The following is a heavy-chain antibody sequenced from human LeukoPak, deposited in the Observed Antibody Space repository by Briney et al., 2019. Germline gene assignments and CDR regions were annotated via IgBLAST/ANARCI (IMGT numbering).Heavy chain of an antibody. D-gene: IGHD2-21*02. CDR2: ISSNEGST. Sequence: GGSLRLSCSASGFTFSSYAMHWVRQAPGKGLEYVSAISSNEGSTYYADSVKGRFTISRDNSKNTLYLQMGSLRAEDTAVYYCVKPIVVVTATTSDFDYWGQGTLVTVSS. V-gene: IGHV3-64D*06. CDR1: GFTFSSYA. J-gene: IGHJ4*02. CDR3: VKPIVVVTATTSDFDY.